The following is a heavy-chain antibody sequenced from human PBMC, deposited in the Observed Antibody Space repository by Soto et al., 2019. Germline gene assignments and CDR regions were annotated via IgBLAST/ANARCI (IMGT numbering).Heavy chain of an antibody. CDR2: INSSSGGT. CDR3: VAHWQVLLYLDP. J-gene: IGHJ5*02. V-gene: IGHV1-2*04. D-gene: IGHD6-19*01. CDR1: GDTFSGYY. Sequence: QVQLVQSGAEVKKPGASVKVSCKASGDTFSGYYIHWVRQAPGQGLEWMGWINSSSGGTNYAQKFQGWVTMTRDTSISTAYMELGRLKSDDTAVYYCVAHWQVLLYLDPWGQGTLVTVSS.